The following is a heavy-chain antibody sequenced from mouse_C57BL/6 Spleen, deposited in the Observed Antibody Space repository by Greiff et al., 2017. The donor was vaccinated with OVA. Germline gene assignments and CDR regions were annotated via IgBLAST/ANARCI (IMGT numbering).Heavy chain of an antibody. J-gene: IGHJ2*01. V-gene: IGHV1-22*01. D-gene: IGHD1-1*01. CDR1: GYTFTEYN. Sequence: EVQLQQSGPELVKPGASVKMSCKASGYTFTEYNMHWVKQSHGKSLEWIGYINPNNGGTSYNQKFKGKATLTVNKSSSTAYMELRSLTSEDSAVYYCAREAYYYGSSPDYWGQGTTLTVSS. CDR3: AREAYYYGSSPDY. CDR2: INPNNGGT.